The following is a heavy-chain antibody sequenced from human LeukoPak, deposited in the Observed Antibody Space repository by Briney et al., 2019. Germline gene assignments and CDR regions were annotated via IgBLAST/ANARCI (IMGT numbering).Heavy chain of an antibody. CDR3: ARYSLGYYDSSGYYNFDY. CDR1: GGTFSSYA. J-gene: IGHJ4*02. Sequence: GASVKVSCKASGGTFSSYAISWVRQAPGQGLEWMGGIIPIFGTANYAQKFQGRVTITADESTSTAYMELSSLRSEDTAVYYCARYSLGYYDSSGYYNFDYWGQGTLVTVSS. CDR2: IIPIFGTA. V-gene: IGHV1-69*13. D-gene: IGHD3-22*01.